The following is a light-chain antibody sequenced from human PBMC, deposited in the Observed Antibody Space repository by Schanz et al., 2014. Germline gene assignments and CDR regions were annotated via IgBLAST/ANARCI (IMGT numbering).Light chain of an antibody. V-gene: IGLV2-11*01. CDR3: CSYAARNKWV. CDR2: DVS. CDR1: SSDDGGYNY. Sequence: QSALTQPRSVSGSPGQSVTISCTGTSSDDGGYNYVSWYQQHPGKAPKLMIYDVSKRPSGVPDRFSGSQSGNTASLTISGLQAEDESDYYFCSYAARNKWVFGGGTKLTVL. J-gene: IGLJ3*02.